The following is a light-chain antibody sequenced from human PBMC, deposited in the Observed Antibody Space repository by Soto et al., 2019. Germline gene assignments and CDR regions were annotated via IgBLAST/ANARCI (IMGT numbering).Light chain of an antibody. V-gene: IGLV1-44*01. CDR2: SNT. J-gene: IGLJ2*01. Sequence: QSVLTQPPSASGTPRQTIAISCSGGTSNIGSHTVNWFQQLPGTAPRHLIYSNTQRPSGVPDRFSGSKSGTSASLAISGLQSEYEGDYYCATWDDSLNGVVFGGGTKLTVL. CDR1: TSNIGSHT. CDR3: ATWDDSLNGVV.